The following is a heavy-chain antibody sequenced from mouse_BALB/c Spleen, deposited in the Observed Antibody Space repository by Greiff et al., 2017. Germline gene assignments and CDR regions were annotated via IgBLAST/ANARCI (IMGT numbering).Heavy chain of an antibody. Sequence: VHVKQSGAELVKPGASVKLSCTASGFNIKDTYMHWVKQRPEQGLEWIGRIDPANGNTKYDPKFQGKATITADTSSNTAYLQLSSLTSEDTAVYYCADGYYLYYAMDYWGQGTSVTVSS. CDR3: ADGYYLYYAMDY. V-gene: IGHV14-3*02. CDR2: IDPANGNT. J-gene: IGHJ4*01. CDR1: GFNIKDTY. D-gene: IGHD2-3*01.